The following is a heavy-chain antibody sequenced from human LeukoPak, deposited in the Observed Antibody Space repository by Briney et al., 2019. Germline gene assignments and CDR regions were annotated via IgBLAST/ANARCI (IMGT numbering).Heavy chain of an antibody. CDR2: IIPIFDTA. CDR1: GGTFSSYS. Sequence: SVKVSCKASGGTFSSYSISWVRQAPGQGLEWMGGIIPIFDTADYAQRFQGRVTITADESTSTAYMELSSLRSEDTAVFYCARISLGAIWGHYYGMDVWGQGTTVTVSS. V-gene: IGHV1-69*13. D-gene: IGHD1-26*01. J-gene: IGHJ6*02. CDR3: ARISLGAIWGHYYGMDV.